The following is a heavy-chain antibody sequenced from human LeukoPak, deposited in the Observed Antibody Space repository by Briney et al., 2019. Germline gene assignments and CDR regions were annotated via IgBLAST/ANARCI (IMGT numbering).Heavy chain of an antibody. CDR1: GFTFSSYG. V-gene: IGHV3-30*03. D-gene: IGHD3-10*01. J-gene: IGHJ5*02. CDR3: VRGVANWFDP. Sequence: GGSLRLSCAASGFTFSSYGMHWVRQAPGKGLEWVAVISYDGSNKYYADSVKGRFTISRDNSKNTLYLQMNSLRAEDTAVYYCVRGVANWFDPWGQGTLVTVSS. CDR2: ISYDGSNK.